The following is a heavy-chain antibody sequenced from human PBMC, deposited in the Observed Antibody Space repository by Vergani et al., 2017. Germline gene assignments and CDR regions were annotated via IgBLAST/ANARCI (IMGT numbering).Heavy chain of an antibody. J-gene: IGHJ5*02. CDR3: AKDRPIASDIVVVPAAISWFDP. CDR2: IYSGGSSK. CDR1: GFTFSSYA. V-gene: IGHV3-23*03. D-gene: IGHD2-2*01. Sequence: EVQLLESGGGLVQPGGSLRLSCAASGFTFSSYAMSWVRQAPGKGLEWVSVIYSGGSSKYYADSVKGRFTISRDNSKNTLYLQMNSLRAEDTAVYYCAKDRPIASDIVVVPAAISWFDPWGQGTLVTVSS.